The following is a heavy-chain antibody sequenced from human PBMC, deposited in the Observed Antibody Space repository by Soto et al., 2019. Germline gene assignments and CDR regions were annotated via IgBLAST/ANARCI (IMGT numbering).Heavy chain of an antibody. Sequence: QVQLVQSGAEVKKPGSSVKVSCKASGGTFSSYAISWVRQAPGQGLEWMGGIIPIFGTANYAQKFKGRVTITADKSTSTAYMELSSLRSEDTAVYYCAREPGIAAAGTAYYYGMDVWGQGTTVTVSS. D-gene: IGHD6-13*01. CDR2: IIPIFGTA. CDR3: AREPGIAAAGTAYYYGMDV. V-gene: IGHV1-69*06. CDR1: GGTFSSYA. J-gene: IGHJ6*02.